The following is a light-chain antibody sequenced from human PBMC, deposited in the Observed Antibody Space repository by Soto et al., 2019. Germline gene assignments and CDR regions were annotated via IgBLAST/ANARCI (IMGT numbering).Light chain of an antibody. Sequence: MTQSPASLSVSPGETATLYCRASHSLNTDLAWYQHKPGQTPRLLIYDTSTRATGVPTRFSGSRSGAEFTLTINSLQSEDFAVYYCQPYNNWPLTFGGGTKVDIK. V-gene: IGKV3-15*01. J-gene: IGKJ4*01. CDR2: DTS. CDR1: HSLNTD. CDR3: QPYNNWPLT.